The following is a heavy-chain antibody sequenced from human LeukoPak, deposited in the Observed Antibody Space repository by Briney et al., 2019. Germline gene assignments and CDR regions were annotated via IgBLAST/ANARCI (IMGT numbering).Heavy chain of an antibody. CDR1: GFTFSSYA. V-gene: IGHV3-66*01. CDR3: ASTYYDFWSGYYTGYYYYYGMDV. Sequence: PGGSLRLSCAASGFTFSSYAMSWVRQAPGKGLEWVSVIYSGGSTYYADSVKGRFTISRDNSKNTLYLQMNSLRAEDAAVYYCASTYYDFWSGYYTGYYYYYGMDVWGQGTTVTVSS. D-gene: IGHD3-3*01. CDR2: IYSGGST. J-gene: IGHJ6*02.